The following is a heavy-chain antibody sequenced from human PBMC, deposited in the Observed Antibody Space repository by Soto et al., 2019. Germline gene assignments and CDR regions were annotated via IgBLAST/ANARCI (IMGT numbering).Heavy chain of an antibody. J-gene: IGHJ4*02. Sequence: ASVKVSCKASGYTFTSYDINWVRQATGQGLEWMGWMNPNSGNTGYAQKFQGRVTMTRNTSISTAYMELSSLRSEDTAVYYCARASGIAVAGLPQGGDFDYWGQGTLVTVSS. CDR3: ARASGIAVAGLPQGGDFDY. CDR1: GYTFTSYD. CDR2: MNPNSGNT. D-gene: IGHD6-19*01. V-gene: IGHV1-8*01.